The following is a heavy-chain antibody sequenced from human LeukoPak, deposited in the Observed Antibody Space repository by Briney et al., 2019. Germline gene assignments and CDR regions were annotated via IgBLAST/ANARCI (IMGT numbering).Heavy chain of an antibody. D-gene: IGHD3-10*01. CDR1: GFTVSSNS. J-gene: IGHJ6*03. CDR3: ARDRALVSMVRGVMGYSYYYMDV. V-gene: IGHV3-7*01. CDR2: INQDGSEK. Sequence: QAGGSLRLSCTVSGFTVSSNSMSWVRQAPGKGLEWVANINQDGSEKYYVDSVKGRFTISRDNAKNSLYLEMNSLRAEDTAVYYCARDRALVSMVRGVMGYSYYYMDVWGKGTTVTISS.